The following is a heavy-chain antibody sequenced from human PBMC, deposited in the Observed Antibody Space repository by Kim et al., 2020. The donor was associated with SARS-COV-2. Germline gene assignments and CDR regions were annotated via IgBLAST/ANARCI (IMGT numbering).Heavy chain of an antibody. Sequence: GGSLRLSCSASGFTFSSYAMHWVRQAPGKGLESVSAISSNGGSTYYADSVKGRFTISRDNSKNTLYLQMSSLRAEDTAVYYCVKDLVPAAMYVWIYFDYWGQGTLVTVSS. CDR2: ISSNGGST. CDR3: VKDLVPAAMYVWIYFDY. J-gene: IGHJ4*02. D-gene: IGHD2-2*01. CDR1: GFTFSSYA. V-gene: IGHV3-64D*09.